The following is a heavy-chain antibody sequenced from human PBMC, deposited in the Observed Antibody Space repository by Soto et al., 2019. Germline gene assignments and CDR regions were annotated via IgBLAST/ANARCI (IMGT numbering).Heavy chain of an antibody. CDR1: RFSVTSAY. V-gene: IGHV3-53*02. D-gene: IGHD1-26*01. Sequence: EVQLVETGGGLIQPGGSLRLSCAVSRFSVTSAYMNWVRQRPGKGLEWVSVFYSGGSTYYADFVQGRFSMSRDESKNTLDLHMDSLRADDTAVYYCVRAPEIVGANYFDSWSQGALVTVSS. J-gene: IGHJ4*02. CDR3: VRAPEIVGANYFDS. CDR2: FYSGGST.